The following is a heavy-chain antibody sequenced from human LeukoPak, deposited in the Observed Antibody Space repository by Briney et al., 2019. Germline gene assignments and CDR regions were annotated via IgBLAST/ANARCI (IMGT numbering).Heavy chain of an antibody. D-gene: IGHD6-13*01. CDR1: GYTFTSYG. CDR3: ERKPYSSSWYSESTTPFDY. Sequence: ASVKVSCKASGYTFTSYGISWVRQAPGQGLECMGWISAYNGNTNYAQKPQGRVNMTTDTSTSTAYTELRSLRSDDTAVYYCERKPYSSSWYSESTTPFDYWGQGTLVTVSS. J-gene: IGHJ4*02. V-gene: IGHV1-18*01. CDR2: ISAYNGNT.